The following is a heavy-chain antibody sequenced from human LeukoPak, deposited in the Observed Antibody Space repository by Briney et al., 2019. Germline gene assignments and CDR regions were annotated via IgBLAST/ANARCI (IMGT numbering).Heavy chain of an antibody. CDR1: GGSFSGYY. J-gene: IGHJ3*02. CDR2: INHSGST. CDR3: ARFQEEDAFDI. V-gene: IGHV4-34*01. Sequence: SETLSLTCAVYGGSFSGYYWSWIRQPPGKGLEWIGEINHSGSTNYNPSLKSRVTISVDTSKNQFSLKLSSVTAADTAVYYCARFQEEDAFDIWGQGKMVTVSS.